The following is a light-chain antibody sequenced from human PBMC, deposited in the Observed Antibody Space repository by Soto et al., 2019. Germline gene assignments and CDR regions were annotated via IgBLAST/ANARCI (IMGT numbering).Light chain of an antibody. Sequence: DIQMTQSPSSLSASVRDRVTITCRASQSISSYLNWYQQTPGKAPNLLIYAASSLQSGVPSRFSGSGSGTDFTLTISSLQPEDFATYYCQQSSSTPRTFGQGTKVEI. V-gene: IGKV1-39*01. CDR3: QQSSSTPRT. J-gene: IGKJ1*01. CDR2: AAS. CDR1: QSISSY.